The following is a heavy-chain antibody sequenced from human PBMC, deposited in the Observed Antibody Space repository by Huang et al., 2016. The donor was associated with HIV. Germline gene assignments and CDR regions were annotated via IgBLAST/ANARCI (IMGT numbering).Heavy chain of an antibody. V-gene: IGHV3-15*01. CDR1: GFTFSNAW. CDR2: IKSKTDGGTT. CDR3: TTDRDYGDYVAEAFDI. Sequence: EVQLVESGGGLVKPGGSLRLSCAASGFTFSNAWMSWFRQAPGKGLEWVGRIKSKTDGGTTDYAAPVKGRFTISRDDSKNTLDLQMNTLKTEDTAVYYCTTDRDYGDYVAEAFDIWGQGTMVTVSS. D-gene: IGHD4-17*01. J-gene: IGHJ3*02.